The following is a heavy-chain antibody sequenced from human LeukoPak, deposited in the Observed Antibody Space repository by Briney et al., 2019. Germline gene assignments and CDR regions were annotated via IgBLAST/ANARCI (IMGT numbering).Heavy chain of an antibody. D-gene: IGHD2-8*01. CDR1: GGSISSGDYY. CDR3: ARVLYCTNGVCYPADY. Sequence: SETLSLTCTVSGGSISSGDYYWSWIRQPPGKGLEWIGSIYYSGSTYYNPSLKSRVTISVDTSKNQFSLKLSSVTAADTAVYYCARVLYCTNGVCYPADYWGQGTLVTVSS. J-gene: IGHJ4*02. CDR2: IYYSGST. V-gene: IGHV4-39*07.